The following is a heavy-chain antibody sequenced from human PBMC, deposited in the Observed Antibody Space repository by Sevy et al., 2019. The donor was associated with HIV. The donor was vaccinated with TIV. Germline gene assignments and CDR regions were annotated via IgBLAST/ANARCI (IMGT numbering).Heavy chain of an antibody. CDR2: IIPMFATA. V-gene: IGHV1-69*13. CDR3: ARSMSWYASFDY. J-gene: IGHJ4*02. CDR1: GRTFSSYA. Sequence: ASVKVSCKASGRTFSSYAFSWVRQAPGQGLEWMGGIIPMFATANYVQKFQGRVTITADESTSTAYMELSSLRSEDTAIYYCARSMSWYASFDYWGQRTLVTVSS. D-gene: IGHD6-13*01.